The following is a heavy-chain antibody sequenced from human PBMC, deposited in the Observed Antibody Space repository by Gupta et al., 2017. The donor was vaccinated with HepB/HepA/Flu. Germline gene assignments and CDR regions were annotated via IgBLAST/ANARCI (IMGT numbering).Heavy chain of an antibody. CDR3: AKDRNYDSTVGTPAEYFQH. V-gene: IGHV3-23*01. CDR2: ISGSGGST. CDR1: GFTFSSYA. J-gene: IGHJ1*01. D-gene: IGHD3-22*01. Sequence: EVQLLESGGGLVQPGGSLRLSCAASGFTFSSYAMSWVRQAPGKGLEWVSAISGSGGSTYYADSVKGRFTISRDNSKNTLYLQMNSLRAEDTAVYYCAKDRNYDSTVGTPAEYFQHWGQGTLVTVSS.